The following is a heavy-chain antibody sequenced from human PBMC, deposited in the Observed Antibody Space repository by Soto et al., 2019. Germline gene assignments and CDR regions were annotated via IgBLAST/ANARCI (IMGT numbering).Heavy chain of an antibody. CDR3: ASNYLYYYGSGNTNYYGMDV. CDR2: ISRYNGNT. D-gene: IGHD3-10*01. Sequence: QVQLVQSGAEVKKPGASVKVSCKASGYTFTSYGISWVRQAPGQGLEWMGWISRYNGNTNYAQKLQGRVTMTTDTATRTAYMELRSLRSDDTAVYYCASNYLYYYGSGNTNYYGMDVWGQGTTVTVSS. V-gene: IGHV1-18*01. CDR1: GYTFTSYG. J-gene: IGHJ6*02.